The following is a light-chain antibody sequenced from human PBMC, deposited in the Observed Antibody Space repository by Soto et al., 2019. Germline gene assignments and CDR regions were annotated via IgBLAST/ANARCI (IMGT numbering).Light chain of an antibody. J-gene: IGKJ1*01. V-gene: IGKV1-5*01. CDR3: QHCDTYWA. Sequence: DIQMTQSPSTLSASLGDRVTITCRASRNIERRLAWYQQKPWKAPRLLIYDASTLETGVPSRFSGGDSGTEFTLTISSLQPDDNATYYCQHCDTYWAFGQGTKVEVE. CDR2: DAS. CDR1: RNIERR.